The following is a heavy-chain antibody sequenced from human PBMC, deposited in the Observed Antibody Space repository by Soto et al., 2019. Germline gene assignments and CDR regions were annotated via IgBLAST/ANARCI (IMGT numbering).Heavy chain of an antibody. CDR3: ARHRKSGGSYLMGFDS. D-gene: IGHD1-26*01. Sequence: GESLKISCEGSGYRFYSYRIAWVRQVPGRGLEWMGIIYPDGSDTRYNPSFEGQVTISADKSVNTAYLEWNNLRASDSAIYYCARHRKSGGSYLMGFDSWGQGARVTVS. CDR1: GYRFYSYR. J-gene: IGHJ5*01. CDR2: IYPDGSDT. V-gene: IGHV5-51*01.